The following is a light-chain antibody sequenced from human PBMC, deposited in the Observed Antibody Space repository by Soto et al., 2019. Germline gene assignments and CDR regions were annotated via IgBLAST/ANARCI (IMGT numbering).Light chain of an antibody. CDR3: AAWYDSLNGVV. J-gene: IGLJ2*01. CDR2: SNN. V-gene: IGLV1-44*01. Sequence: QSVLTQQPSASGTPGQRVTISCSGSSSNIGSNTVNWYQQLPGTAPKLLIYSNNQRPSGVPDRFSGSKSGTSASLAISGLQSEDEADYYCAAWYDSLNGVVFGGGTKLTVL. CDR1: SSNIGSNT.